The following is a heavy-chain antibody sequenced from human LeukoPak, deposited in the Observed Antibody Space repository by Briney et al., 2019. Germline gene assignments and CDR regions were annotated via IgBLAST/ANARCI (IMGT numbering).Heavy chain of an antibody. CDR2: IIPIFGTA. CDR3: ARGEEDIVATGSFDY. J-gene: IGHJ4*02. V-gene: IGHV1-69*05. D-gene: IGHD5-12*01. CDR1: GYTFTSYY. Sequence: GAAVKVSCKASGYTFTSYYMHGVRQAPGQGREWMGGIIPIFGTANYAQKFQGRVTITTDESTSTADMELSSLRSEDRAGYYCARGEEDIVATGSFDYWGQGTLVTVSS.